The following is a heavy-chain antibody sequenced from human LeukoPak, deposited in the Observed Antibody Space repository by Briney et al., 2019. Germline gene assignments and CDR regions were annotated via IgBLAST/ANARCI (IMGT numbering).Heavy chain of an antibody. J-gene: IGHJ6*02. D-gene: IGHD3-22*01. CDR2: ISAYNGNT. V-gene: IGHV1-18*01. Sequence: ASLKVSCKASGYTFTSYGINWVRQAPGQGLEWMGWISAYNGNTNFAQKLQGRVTMTTDTSTSTAYMELRSLRSDDTDVYYCARLGGDDSSGPHYALDVWGQGTTVTVSS. CDR1: GYTFTSYG. CDR3: ARLGGDDSSGPHYALDV.